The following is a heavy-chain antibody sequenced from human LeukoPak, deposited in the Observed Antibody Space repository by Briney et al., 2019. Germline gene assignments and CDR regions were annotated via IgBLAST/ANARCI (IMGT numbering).Heavy chain of an antibody. CDR3: ARDIEYGSGSYSSFDY. D-gene: IGHD3-10*01. CDR2: ISAYNGNT. Sequence: ASVKVSCKASGYTFTSYGISWVRQAPGQGLEWMGLISAYNGNTNYAQKLQGRVTMTTDTSTSTAYMELRSLRSDDTAVYYCARDIEYGSGSYSSFDYWGQGTLVTVSS. CDR1: GYTFTSYG. V-gene: IGHV1-18*01. J-gene: IGHJ4*02.